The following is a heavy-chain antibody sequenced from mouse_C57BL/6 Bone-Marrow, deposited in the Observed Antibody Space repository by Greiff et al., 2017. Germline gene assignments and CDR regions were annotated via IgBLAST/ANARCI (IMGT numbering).Heavy chain of an antibody. J-gene: IGHJ3*01. CDR2: INPNNGGT. D-gene: IGHD2-1*01. V-gene: IGHV1-18*01. Sequence: VKPGASVKIPCKASGYTFTDYNMDWVKQSHGKSLEWIGDINPNNGGTIYNQKFKGKATLTVDKSSSTAYMELRSLTSEDTAVYYCARSAGDGNPWFAYWGQGTLVTVSA. CDR1: GYTFTDYN. CDR3: ARSAGDGNPWFAY.